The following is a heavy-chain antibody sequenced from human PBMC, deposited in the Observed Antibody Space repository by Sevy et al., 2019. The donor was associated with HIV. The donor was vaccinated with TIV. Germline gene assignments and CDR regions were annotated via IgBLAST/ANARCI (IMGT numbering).Heavy chain of an antibody. CDR2: VYXXXGT. J-gene: IGHJ3*02. CDR1: XXXXXXDH. Sequence: SETLSLTCTVSXXXXXXDHWNWIRQPPGKXLEWIGYVYXXXGTNYNPSLKNRVTISVDRTKNQFSLKLTSVTAADTAVYYXARXNDFDIWGQGTMVTVSS. V-gene: IGHV4-59*08. CDR3: ARXNDFDI.